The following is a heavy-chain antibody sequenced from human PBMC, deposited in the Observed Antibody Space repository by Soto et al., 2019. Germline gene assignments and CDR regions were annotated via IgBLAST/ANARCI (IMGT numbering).Heavy chain of an antibody. CDR3: ARAKTSDTSPWQLGGFDY. J-gene: IGHJ4*02. Sequence: QVQLVQSGAEVKKPGASVKVSCKASGYTFTSYYMHWVRQAPGQGLEWMGIINPTGGSTSYPQKFQGRVTMTRDTSTSTVYMELSSLRSEDTAVYYCARAKTSDTSPWQLGGFDYWGQGTLVTVSS. V-gene: IGHV1-46*01. D-gene: IGHD3-16*01. CDR2: INPTGGST. CDR1: GYTFTSYY.